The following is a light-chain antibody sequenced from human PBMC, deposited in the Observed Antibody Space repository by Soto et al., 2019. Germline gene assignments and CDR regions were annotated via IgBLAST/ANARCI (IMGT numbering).Light chain of an antibody. CDR3: SSYTSTNTLAV. CDR2: EVS. V-gene: IGLV2-14*01. CDR1: SSDVGGYNY. Sequence: QSALTQPASVSGSPGQSITISCTGTSSDVGGYNYVSWDQQHAGKAPKLMIYEVSNRPSGVSNRFSGSKSGDTASLTISGLQAEDEADYYCSSYTSTNTLAVFGTGTKLTVL. J-gene: IGLJ1*01.